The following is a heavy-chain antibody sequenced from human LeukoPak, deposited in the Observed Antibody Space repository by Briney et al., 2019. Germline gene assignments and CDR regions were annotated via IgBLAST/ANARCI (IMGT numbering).Heavy chain of an antibody. J-gene: IGHJ2*01. CDR3: ARVTVGGVLGYFDL. CDR2: IYYSGST. V-gene: IGHV4-30-4*01. Sequence: PSETLSLTCTVSGGSISSGDYYWSWIRQPPGKGLEWIGYIYYSGSTYYNPSLKSRVTISVDTSKNQFSLKLSSVTAADTAVYYCARVTVGGVLGYFDLWGRGTLVTVSS. CDR1: GGSISSGDYY. D-gene: IGHD2-21*02.